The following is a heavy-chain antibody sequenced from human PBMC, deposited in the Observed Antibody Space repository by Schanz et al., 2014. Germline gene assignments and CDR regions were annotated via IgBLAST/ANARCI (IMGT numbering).Heavy chain of an antibody. Sequence: QVQLVQSGDEVKKPGASVKVSCKTSGYTFSDYGITWVRQAPGQGLEWMGRIIPILGIANYAQKFQGRVTITADKSSDTAYMELSSLTSEDTAVHYCARGRGFYDYRGQGTLVTVSS. D-gene: IGHD3-10*01. CDR1: GYTFSDYG. V-gene: IGHV1-69*04. CDR3: ARGRGFYDY. CDR2: IIPILGIA. J-gene: IGHJ4*02.